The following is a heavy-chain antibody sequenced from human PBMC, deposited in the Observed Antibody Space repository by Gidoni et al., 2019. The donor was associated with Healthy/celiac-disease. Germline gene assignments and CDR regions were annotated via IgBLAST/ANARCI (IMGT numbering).Heavy chain of an antibody. V-gene: IGHV3-21*01. Sequence: VQLVESGGGLVKPGGSLRLSCAAFGFPFSSYSMNWVRQAPGKGLEWVSSISSSSSYIYYADSVKGRFTISRDNAKNSLYLQMNSLRAEDTAVYYCARVGPDTGDAFDIWGQGTMVTVSS. J-gene: IGHJ3*02. CDR2: ISSSSSYI. CDR1: GFPFSSYS. CDR3: ARVGPDTGDAFDI. D-gene: IGHD1-26*01.